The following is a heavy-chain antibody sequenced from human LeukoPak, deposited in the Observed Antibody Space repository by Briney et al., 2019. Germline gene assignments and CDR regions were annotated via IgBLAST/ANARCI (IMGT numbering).Heavy chain of an antibody. Sequence: SETLSLTCTVSGGSISSYYWSWIRQPAGKGLEWIGRIYTSGSTNYNPSLKSRVTMSVDTSKNQFSLKLSSVTAADTAVYYCARGRHVVVAATTFDYWGQGTLVTVSS. CDR2: IYTSGST. J-gene: IGHJ4*02. V-gene: IGHV4-4*07. CDR3: ARGRHVVVAATTFDY. D-gene: IGHD2-15*01. CDR1: GGSISSYY.